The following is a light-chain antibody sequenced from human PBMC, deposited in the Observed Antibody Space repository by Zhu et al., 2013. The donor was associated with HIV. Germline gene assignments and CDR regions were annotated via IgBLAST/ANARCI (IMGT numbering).Light chain of an antibody. J-gene: IGKJ1*01. CDR2: KAS. CDR3: QQYNSNSKT. CDR1: QNIYTW. Sequence: DIQMTQSPSTLSASVRDRVAITCRTSQNIYTWLAWYQQKPGKAPKLLIYKASSLESGVPSRFSGSGSGTEFTLTISSPQPDDFATYYCQQYNSNSKTFGQGTKVEIK. V-gene: IGKV1-5*03.